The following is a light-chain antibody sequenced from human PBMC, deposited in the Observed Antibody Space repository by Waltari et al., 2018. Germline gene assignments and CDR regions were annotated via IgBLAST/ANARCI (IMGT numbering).Light chain of an antibody. Sequence: QSALTQPASVSGSPGQSITISCTGTSSDVGGSNYVSWYQQHPGKAPKLMIYEVSDRPSGVASRFSGCMSCNTASLTISGIQAEDEADDYCCSYTTSSTLDVFGTGTKVTVL. CDR3: CSYTTSSTLDV. J-gene: IGLJ1*01. CDR2: EVS. CDR1: SSDVGGSNY. V-gene: IGLV2-14*01.